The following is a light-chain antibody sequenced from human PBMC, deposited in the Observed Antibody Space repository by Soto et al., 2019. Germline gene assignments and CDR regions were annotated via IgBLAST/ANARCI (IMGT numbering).Light chain of an antibody. CDR2: HTN. Sequence: QAVVTQEPSFSVSPGGTVTLTCGLNSGSVSTNYYPAWYQQTPGQAPRALIYHTNTRSSGVPDRFSGSILGNRAALTISGAQADDESDYYCVLYITGGTSVFGGGTKLTVL. V-gene: IGLV8-61*01. CDR1: SGSVSTNYY. J-gene: IGLJ3*02. CDR3: VLYITGGTSV.